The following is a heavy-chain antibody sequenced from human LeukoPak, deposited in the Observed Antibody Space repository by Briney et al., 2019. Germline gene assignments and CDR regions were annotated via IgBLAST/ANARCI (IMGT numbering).Heavy chain of an antibody. J-gene: IGHJ5*02. CDR1: GYTFTGYY. V-gene: IGHV1-2*02. D-gene: IGHD3-10*01. CDR3: ARERGSITMVRGVALNWFDP. Sequence: ASVRVSCKASGYTFTGYYMHWVPQAPGQGLERMGWINPNSGGTNYAQKFQGRVTMTRDTSISTAYMELRRLRSDDTAVDYCARERGSITMVRGVALNWFDPWGQGTLVTAS. CDR2: INPNSGGT.